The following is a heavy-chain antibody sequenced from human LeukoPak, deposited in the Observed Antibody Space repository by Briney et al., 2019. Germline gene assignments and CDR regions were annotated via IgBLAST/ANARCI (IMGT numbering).Heavy chain of an antibody. V-gene: IGHV1-8*01. D-gene: IGHD2-15*01. CDR2: MNPNSGNT. J-gene: IGHJ4*02. Sequence: ASVKVSCKASGYTFTSYDINWVRQATGQGLEWMGWMNPNSGNTGYAQKFQGRVTVTRNTSISTAYMELSSLRSEDTAVYYCARGGSDCSGGSCYSGSFDYWGQGTLVTVSS. CDR1: GYTFTSYD. CDR3: ARGGSDCSGGSCYSGSFDY.